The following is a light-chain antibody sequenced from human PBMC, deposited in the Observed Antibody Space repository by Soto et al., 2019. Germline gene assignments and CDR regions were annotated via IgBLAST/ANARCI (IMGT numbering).Light chain of an antibody. J-gene: IGLJ1*01. V-gene: IGLV2-8*01. CDR2: EVS. CDR3: SSYAGSNNNDV. CDR1: SSDVVGYNY. Sequence: QSALTQPPSASGSPGQSVTISCTGTSSDVVGYNYVSWYQQHPGKAPKLMIYEVSKRPSGVPERFSGSKSGNTASLTVSGLQAEDEADYYCSSYAGSNNNDVFGTGTKVPVL.